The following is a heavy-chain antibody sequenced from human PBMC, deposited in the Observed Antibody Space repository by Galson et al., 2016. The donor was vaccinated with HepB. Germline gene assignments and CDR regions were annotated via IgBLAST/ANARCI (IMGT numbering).Heavy chain of an antibody. CDR2: ITSSSSYI. Sequence: SLRLSCAASGFTFNTYNMNWVRQTPGKGLELVSSITSSSSYIYYTDSVKGRFTISRDNAKNSLYLQMNSPRAEDTAIYYCAKDRGDYIWGTYRYTLDAFDVWGQGTVVAVSS. CDR3: AKDRGDYIWGTYRYTLDAFDV. D-gene: IGHD3-16*02. J-gene: IGHJ3*01. V-gene: IGHV3-21*01. CDR1: GFTFNTYN.